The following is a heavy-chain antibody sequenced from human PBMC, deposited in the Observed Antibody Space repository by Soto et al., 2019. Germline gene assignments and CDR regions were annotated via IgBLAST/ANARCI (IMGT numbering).Heavy chain of an antibody. D-gene: IGHD2-21*01. CDR3: ARAGESLASPLDY. J-gene: IGHJ4*02. V-gene: IGHV3-53*02. Sequence: EVQLVQTGGGLIQPGGSLRLSCAASGLSVSSNYMTWVRQAPGKGLEWVSVIYSGGDTHYADSVKGRFTISRDNSKNTRHLQMNSLRAEDTAVYYCARAGESLASPLDYWGQGTLVTVSS. CDR1: GLSVSSNY. CDR2: IYSGGDT.